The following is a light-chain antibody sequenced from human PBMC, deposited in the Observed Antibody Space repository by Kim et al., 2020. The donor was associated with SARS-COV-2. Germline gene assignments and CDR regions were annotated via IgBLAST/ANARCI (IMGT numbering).Light chain of an antibody. CDR3: QAWDSSTQNYV. Sequence: SYELTQPPSVSVSPGQTASITCSGYKLGDKYVSWYQQKPGQSPVVVIYQDNQRPSGIPERFYGSNSGNTATLTISGTQAMDEADYYCQAWDSSTQNYVFG. V-gene: IGLV3-1*01. CDR1: KLGDKY. J-gene: IGLJ1*01. CDR2: QDN.